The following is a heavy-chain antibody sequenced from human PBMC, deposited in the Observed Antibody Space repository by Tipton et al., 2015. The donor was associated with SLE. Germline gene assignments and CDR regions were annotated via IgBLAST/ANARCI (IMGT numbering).Heavy chain of an antibody. V-gene: IGHV3-33*08. J-gene: IGHJ4*02. CDR1: GFTFDDYG. D-gene: IGHD6-13*01. CDR3: AREGGGRSSSWPDY. CDR2: IRYDGSNK. Sequence: SLRLSCAASGFTFDDYGMSWVRQAPGKGLEWVAFIRYDGSNKYYADSVKGRFTISRDNSKNTLYLQMNSLRAEDTAVYYCAREGGGRSSSWPDYWGQGTLVTVSS.